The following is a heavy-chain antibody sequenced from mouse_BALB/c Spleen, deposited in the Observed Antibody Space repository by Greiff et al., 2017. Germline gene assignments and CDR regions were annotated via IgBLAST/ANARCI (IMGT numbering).Heavy chain of an antibody. J-gene: IGHJ1*01. CDR3: ARGSSYALWYFDV. CDR2: ISYDGSN. CDR1: GYSITSGYY. D-gene: IGHD1-1*01. Sequence: EVKLMESGPGLVKPSQSLSLTCSVTGYSITSGYYWNWIRQFPGNKLEWMGYISYDGSNNYNPSLKNRISITRDTSKNQFFLKLNSVTTEDTATYYCARGSSYALWYFDVWGAGTTVTVSS. V-gene: IGHV3-6*02.